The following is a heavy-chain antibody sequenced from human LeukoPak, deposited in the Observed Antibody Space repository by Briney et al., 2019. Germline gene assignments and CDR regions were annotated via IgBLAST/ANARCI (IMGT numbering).Heavy chain of an antibody. CDR3: ARPLVDNWNYRVYYYYMDV. CDR1: GGSFSGYY. D-gene: IGHD1-7*01. V-gene: IGHV4-34*01. Sequence: PSETLSLTCAVYGGSFSGYYWSWIRQPPGKGLEWIGVINHSGSTNYNPSLKSRVTISVDASKNQFSLKLSSVTAADTAVYYCARPLVDNWNYRVYYYYMDVWGKGTTVTVSS. J-gene: IGHJ6*03. CDR2: INHSGST.